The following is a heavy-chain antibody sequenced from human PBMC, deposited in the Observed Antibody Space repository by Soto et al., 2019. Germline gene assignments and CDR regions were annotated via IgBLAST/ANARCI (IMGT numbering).Heavy chain of an antibody. CDR2: ISCDGRSK. CDR3: AKGGYDSNWFNPGDS. CDR1: GFMFSSNG. J-gene: IGHJ4*02. Sequence: QVHLVESGGGVVQPGRSLRLSCAASGFMFSSNGMHWVRQAPGKGLEWVAVISCDGRSKYYADSVKGRFTISRDNSKNTLYLQINSLKAEGTAVYYCAKGGYDSNWFNPGDSWGQGTLVTVSS. D-gene: IGHD3-22*01. V-gene: IGHV3-30*18.